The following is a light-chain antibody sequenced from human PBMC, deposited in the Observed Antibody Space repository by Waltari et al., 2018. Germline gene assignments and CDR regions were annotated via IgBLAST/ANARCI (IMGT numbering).Light chain of an antibody. CDR2: GSS. J-gene: IGKJ1*01. CDR3: KQSARLPAT. V-gene: IGKV3-20*01. CDR1: QSVSRA. Sequence: EIVLTQSPGSLSSSPGERVPLSCRASQSVSRALAWYQQKPGQAPRLLIFGSSNRVTGIPDRFSGSGSGTDFSLKISRLEPEDVAVYYCKQSARLPATFGRGTKVEIK.